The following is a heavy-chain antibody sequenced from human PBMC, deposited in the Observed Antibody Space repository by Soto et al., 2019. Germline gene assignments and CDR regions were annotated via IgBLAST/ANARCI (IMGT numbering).Heavy chain of an antibody. CDR1: GFTFSSYG. D-gene: IGHD6-13*01. Sequence: QVQLVESGGGVVQPGRSLRLSCAASGFTFSSYGMHWVRQAPGKGLEWVAVIWYDGSNKYYADSVKGRFTISRDNSKNTLYLQMNSLRAEDTAVYYCASEGIAAAGPPGIDYWGQGTLVTVSS. J-gene: IGHJ4*02. V-gene: IGHV3-33*01. CDR2: IWYDGSNK. CDR3: ASEGIAAAGPPGIDY.